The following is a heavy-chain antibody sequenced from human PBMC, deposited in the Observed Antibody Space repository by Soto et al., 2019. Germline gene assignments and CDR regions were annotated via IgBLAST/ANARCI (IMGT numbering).Heavy chain of an antibody. CDR3: AKDAGPRIQLWNAFDI. CDR2: ISGSGGST. Sequence: GGSLRLSCAASGFTFSSYAMHWVRQAPGKGLEWVSAISGSGGSTYYADSVKGRFTISRDNSKNTLYLQMNSLRAEDTAVYYCAKDAGPRIQLWNAFDIWGQGTMVSVSS. V-gene: IGHV3-23*01. CDR1: GFTFSSYA. J-gene: IGHJ3*02. D-gene: IGHD5-18*01.